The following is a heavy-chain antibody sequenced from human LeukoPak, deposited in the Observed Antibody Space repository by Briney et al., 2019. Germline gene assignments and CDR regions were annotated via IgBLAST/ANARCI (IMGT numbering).Heavy chain of an antibody. V-gene: IGHV4-59*01. CDR1: GDSMTNYY. CDR3: AKTGSLMGGFFDY. CDR2: IHHSGTT. D-gene: IGHD3-16*01. J-gene: IGHJ4*02. Sequence: SETLSLTCTVSGDSMTNYYWNWIRQPPGKGLEWIGYIHHSGTTNYNPSLKSRLTMSVDTSKNQFSLKLTSVSAADTAMYFCAKTGSLMGGFFDYWGQGIQVIVSS.